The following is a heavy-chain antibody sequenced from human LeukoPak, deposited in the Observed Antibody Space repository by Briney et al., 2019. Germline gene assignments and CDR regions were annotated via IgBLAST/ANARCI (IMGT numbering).Heavy chain of an antibody. D-gene: IGHD6-13*01. V-gene: IGHV3-74*01. CDR1: GFTFSSYW. J-gene: IGHJ4*02. CDR3: ARVGYSSTWYVDY. Sequence: PGGSLRLSCAASGFTFSSYWMHWVRHAPGKGLVWVSRINSDGSSTNYADSVKGRFTTSRDNAKNTLYLQMNNLRAEDTAVYYCARVGYSSTWYVDYWGQGTLVTVSS. CDR2: INSDGSST.